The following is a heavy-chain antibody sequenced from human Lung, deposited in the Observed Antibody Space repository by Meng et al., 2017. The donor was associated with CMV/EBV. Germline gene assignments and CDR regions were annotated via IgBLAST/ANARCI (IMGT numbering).Heavy chain of an antibody. CDR3: ARSEDVDITIFGVVIMDAFDI. D-gene: IGHD3-3*01. Sequence: XVXVSXXASGGTFSSYAISWVRQAPGQGLEWMGGIIPILGIANYAQKFQGRVTITADKSTSTAYMELNSLRSEDTAVYYCARSEDVDITIFGVVIMDAFDIWGQGTXVTVSS. V-gene: IGHV1-69*10. CDR1: GGTFSSYA. CDR2: IIPILGIA. J-gene: IGHJ3*02.